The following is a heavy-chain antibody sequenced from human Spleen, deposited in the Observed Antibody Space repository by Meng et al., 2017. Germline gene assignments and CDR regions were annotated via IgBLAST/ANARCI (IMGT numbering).Heavy chain of an antibody. CDR3: ARTADRGYSYGC. Sequence: QVQLQESGPGLVKPSQTLSLTGPVYGGSISSGGYYWSWIRQHPGKGLEWIGEIDHSGSTNYNPSLKSRVTISVDKSKNQFSLKLSSVTAADTAVYYCARTADRGYSYGCWGQGTLVTVSS. V-gene: IGHV4-31*02. J-gene: IGHJ4*02. CDR1: GGSISSGGYY. D-gene: IGHD5-18*01. CDR2: IDHSGST.